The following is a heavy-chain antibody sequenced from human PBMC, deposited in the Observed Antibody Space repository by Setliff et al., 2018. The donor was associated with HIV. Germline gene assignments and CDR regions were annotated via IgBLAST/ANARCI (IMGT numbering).Heavy chain of an antibody. V-gene: IGHV4-34*01. D-gene: IGHD3-16*01. CDR3: ASSSRYGYADR. J-gene: IGHJ5*02. Sequence: PSETLSLTCTVYGGSFSAYHWSWIRQTPGKGLEWLGEINHSGSTAYNLTLASSVSMSIDTYKNQFSLKLTSVTAADTATYSCASSSRYGYADRWGRGTLVTVSS. CDR2: INHSGST. CDR1: GGSFSAYH.